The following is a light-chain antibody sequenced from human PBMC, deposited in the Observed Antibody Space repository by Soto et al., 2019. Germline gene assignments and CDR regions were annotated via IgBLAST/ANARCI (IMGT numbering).Light chain of an antibody. V-gene: IGKV1D-16*01. CDR1: QDIKTW. CDR3: QQYNSYPLT. CDR2: AAS. Sequence: DVQMTQSPSSLSASVGDRVTITCRASQDIKTWLAWYQQKPEQAPKSLIYAASGVHSGVPSRFSGSGSGTDFTLTISSLQPEDSAIYYCQQYNSYPLTFGGGTKVEIK. J-gene: IGKJ4*01.